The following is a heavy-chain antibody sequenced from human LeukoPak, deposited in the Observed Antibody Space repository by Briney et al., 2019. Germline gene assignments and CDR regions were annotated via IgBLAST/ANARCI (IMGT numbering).Heavy chain of an antibody. Sequence: ASVKVSCKASGYTFTSYDINWVRQATGQGLEWMGWMNPNSGNTGYAQKFQGRVTMTRNTSISTAYMELSSLRSEDTAVYYCARGSDGIAAAGFDYWGQGTLVTVSS. CDR2: MNPNSGNT. CDR1: GYTFTSYD. CDR3: ARGSDGIAAAGFDY. J-gene: IGHJ4*02. V-gene: IGHV1-8*01. D-gene: IGHD6-13*01.